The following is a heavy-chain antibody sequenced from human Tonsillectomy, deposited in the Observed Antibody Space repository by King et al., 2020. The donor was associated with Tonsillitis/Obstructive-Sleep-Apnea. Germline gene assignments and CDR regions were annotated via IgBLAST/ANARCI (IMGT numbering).Heavy chain of an antibody. D-gene: IGHD6-19*01. V-gene: IGHV4-39*01. Sequence: QLQESGPGLVKPSETLSLTCTVSGGSISSSSYYWGWIRQPPGKGLEWIGSIYYSGSTYYNPSLKSRVTISVDTSKNQFSLKLSSVTAADTAVYYCATGGIAVAGSFVYYYGMDVWGQGTTVTVSS. CDR1: GGSISSSSYY. J-gene: IGHJ6*02. CDR3: ATGGIAVAGSFVYYYGMDV. CDR2: IYYSGST.